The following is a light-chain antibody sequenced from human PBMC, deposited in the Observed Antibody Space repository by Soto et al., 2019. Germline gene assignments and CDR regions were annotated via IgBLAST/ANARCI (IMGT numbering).Light chain of an antibody. CDR2: GSD. J-gene: IGLJ2*01. CDR1: SSNIGSNP. V-gene: IGLV1-44*01. Sequence: QSVLAQPPSASGTPGQRVAISCSGTSSNIGSNPVNWFQQLPGTAPKLLIYGSDQRPSGVPDRFSGSKSGTSASLAISGLQSEDEADYYCAAWDDSLFGSVFGGGTKLTVL. CDR3: AAWDDSLFGSV.